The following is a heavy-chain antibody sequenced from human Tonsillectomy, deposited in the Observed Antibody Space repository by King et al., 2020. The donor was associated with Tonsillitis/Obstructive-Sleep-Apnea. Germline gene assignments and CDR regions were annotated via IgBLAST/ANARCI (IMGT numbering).Heavy chain of an antibody. CDR2: IYYSGST. D-gene: IGHD6-19*01. CDR1: GGSISSYY. Sequence: QLHESGPGLVKPSETLSLTCTVSGGSISSYYWSWIRQPPGKGLECIGYIYYSGSTNYNPSLKSRVTISVDTSKNQFSLKLSSVTAADTAVYYCAMTIAVAGTRGFDYWGQGTLVTVSS. CDR3: AMTIAVAGTRGFDY. J-gene: IGHJ4*02. V-gene: IGHV4-59*01.